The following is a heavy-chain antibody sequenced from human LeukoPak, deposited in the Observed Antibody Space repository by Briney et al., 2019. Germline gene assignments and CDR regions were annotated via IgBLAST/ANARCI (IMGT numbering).Heavy chain of an antibody. D-gene: IGHD3-16*01. CDR1: GFTVSSNY. CDR3: TTDGGRKSRLYYFDY. V-gene: IGHV3-66*01. Sequence: TGGSLRLSCAASGFTVSSNYMSWVRQAPGKGLEWVSVIYSGGSTYYADSVKGRFTISRDNSKNTLYLQMNSLNAEDTAVYYCTTDGGRKSRLYYFDYWGQGTLVTVSS. CDR2: IYSGGST. J-gene: IGHJ4*02.